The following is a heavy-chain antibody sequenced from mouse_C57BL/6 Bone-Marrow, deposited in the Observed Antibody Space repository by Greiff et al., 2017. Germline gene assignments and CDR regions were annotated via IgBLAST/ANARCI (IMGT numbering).Heavy chain of an antibody. CDR3: ARSWTLFAY. J-gene: IGHJ3*01. CDR1: GYTFTSYW. Sequence: QVQLKQPGAELVKPGASVKLSCKASGYTFTSYWMQWVNQRPGTGLEWIGEIDPSDSYTNYNQKFKGKATLTVDTSTSTAYMQLSSLTAEDSAVYYCARSWTLFAYWGQGTLVTVSA. V-gene: IGHV1-50*01. CDR2: IDPSDSYT.